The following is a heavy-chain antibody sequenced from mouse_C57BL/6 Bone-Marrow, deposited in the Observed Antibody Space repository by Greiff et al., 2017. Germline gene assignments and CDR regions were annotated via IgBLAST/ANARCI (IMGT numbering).Heavy chain of an antibody. CDR1: GYTFPSYW. V-gene: IGHV1-69*01. CDR3: ARRGSSDAMDY. D-gene: IGHD1-1*01. CDR2: IDPSDSYT. J-gene: IGHJ4*01. Sequence: QVPLQQPGAELVMPGASVQLSCKASGYTFPSYWMHWVKQRPGKGLEWIGEIDPSDSYTNYNQKFKGKSTLTVYKSSSTAYMQLSSLPSEDSAVYYCARRGSSDAMDYWGQGTSVTVSS.